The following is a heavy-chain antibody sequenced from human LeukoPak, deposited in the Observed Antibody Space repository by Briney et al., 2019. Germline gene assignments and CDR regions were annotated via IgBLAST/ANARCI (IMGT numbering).Heavy chain of an antibody. Sequence: PGGSLRLSCAASGFTFSNYWMHWVRQAPGKGLVWVSRISSDGSSTSYADSVKGRFTISRDNAKNTLYLQTNSLRAEDTAVYYCARTAYSDYSLGFWGQGTLVTVSS. CDR1: GFTFSNYW. J-gene: IGHJ4*02. CDR2: ISSDGSST. D-gene: IGHD5-12*01. V-gene: IGHV3-74*01. CDR3: ARTAYSDYSLGF.